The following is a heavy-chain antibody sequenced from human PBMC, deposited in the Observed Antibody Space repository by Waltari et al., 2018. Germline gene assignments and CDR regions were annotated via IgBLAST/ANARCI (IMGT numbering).Heavy chain of an antibody. CDR2: INPNSGGT. CDR1: GYTFTGYY. D-gene: IGHD3-10*01. J-gene: IGHJ4*02. Sequence: QVQLVQSGAEVKKPGASVKVSCKASGYTFTGYYMHWVRQAPGQGLEWMGRINPNSGGTNYAQKFQGRVTMTRDTSSETLYVEVRNLRSDDTAVYYCARGGYYGSGEIDFWGQGTQVTVSS. CDR3: ARGGYYGSGEIDF. V-gene: IGHV1-2*06.